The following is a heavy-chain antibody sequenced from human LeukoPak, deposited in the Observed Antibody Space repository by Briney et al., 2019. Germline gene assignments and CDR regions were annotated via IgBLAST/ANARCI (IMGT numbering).Heavy chain of an antibody. CDR1: GFTLSTIGMR. J-gene: IGHJ4*02. CDR3: ARMAWAGTMPNYYFDS. CDR2: IDWDDDK. D-gene: IGHD1-7*01. V-gene: IGHV2-70*04. Sequence: SGPSLVKPTQTLTLTCTFSGFTLSTIGMRVSWIRQPPGKALEWLARIDWDDDKFYNTPLTTRLTISQDTSKNQVILTMPNMDPVDTATYYCARMAWAGTMPNYYFDSWGQGTRVTVSS.